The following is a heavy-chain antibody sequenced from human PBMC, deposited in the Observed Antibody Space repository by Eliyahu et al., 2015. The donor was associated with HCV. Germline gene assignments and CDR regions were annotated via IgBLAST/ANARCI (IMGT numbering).Heavy chain of an antibody. CDR1: GFTFXSYG. Sequence: QVQLVESGGGVVQPGRSLRLXCAAXGFTFXSYGMHWVRQAPGKRLGGVAVISHDGSNKYYADSGKGRFTISRDNSKNTLYLQMNILRAEDTAVYYCAKEGYYGSGSFTDYWGQGTLVTVSS. V-gene: IGHV3-30*18. J-gene: IGHJ4*02. CDR3: AKEGYYGSGSFTDY. D-gene: IGHD3-10*01. CDR2: ISHDGSNK.